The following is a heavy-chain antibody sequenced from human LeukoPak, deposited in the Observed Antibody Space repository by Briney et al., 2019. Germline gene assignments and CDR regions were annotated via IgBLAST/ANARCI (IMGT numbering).Heavy chain of an antibody. D-gene: IGHD1-26*01. CDR3: ASLTVGSYGPFDY. J-gene: IGHJ4*02. CDR1: GYSFTTYW. Sequence: GEPLKFSCKGSGYSFTTYWCGWVPQMHGKGLEWLGLIYPGDSDTRYSPSFQGQITISADKSISTAYLQWSGLKASDTAMYYCASLTVGSYGPFDYWGQGTLVTVSS. CDR2: IYPGDSDT. V-gene: IGHV5-51*01.